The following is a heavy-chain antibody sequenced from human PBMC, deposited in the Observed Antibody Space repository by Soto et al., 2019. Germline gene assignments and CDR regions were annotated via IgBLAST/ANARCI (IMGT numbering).Heavy chain of an antibody. CDR1: GGTFSNYA. Sequence: QVQLVQSGAEVKKPGSSVKVSCKASGGTFSNYAISWVRQAPGQGLEWMGGIIPMFGTANYGQKFQGRVTITADKFTSTAYMELHSLKSGDTAVYYCARDPFIAAGGYYYYYGIDGLGQGTTVTVSS. CDR2: IIPMFGTA. V-gene: IGHV1-69*06. D-gene: IGHD6-13*01. CDR3: ARDPFIAAGGYYYYYGIDG. J-gene: IGHJ6*02.